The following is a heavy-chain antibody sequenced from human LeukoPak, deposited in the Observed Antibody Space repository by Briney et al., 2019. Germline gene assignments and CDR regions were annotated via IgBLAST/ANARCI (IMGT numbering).Heavy chain of an antibody. Sequence: GGSLRLSCAASGFTFSSYAMSWVRQAPGKGLDWVSGISGSGDNTYYADSVKGRFTISRDNSKNTLYLQMNSLRAEDTAVYFCAKSRNGFNSGDYWGQGTLVTVSS. CDR3: AKSRNGFNSGDY. D-gene: IGHD5-24*01. CDR1: GFTFSSYA. CDR2: ISGSGDNT. V-gene: IGHV3-23*01. J-gene: IGHJ4*02.